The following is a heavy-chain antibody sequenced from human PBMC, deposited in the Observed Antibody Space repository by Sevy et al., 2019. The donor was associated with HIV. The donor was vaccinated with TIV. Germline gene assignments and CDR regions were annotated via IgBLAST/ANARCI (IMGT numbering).Heavy chain of an antibody. Sequence: GGSLRLSCAASGFDVSNNYMSWVRQAPGKGLEWVSVIYTGGSTYYADSVTGRFTMSRDTSKNTLYLQMNSLRAEDTALYYCAGGRYDSSGSFDAFDIWGQGTMVTVSS. CDR2: IYTGGST. J-gene: IGHJ3*02. CDR3: AGGRYDSSGSFDAFDI. D-gene: IGHD3-22*01. CDR1: GFDVSNNY. V-gene: IGHV3-53*01.